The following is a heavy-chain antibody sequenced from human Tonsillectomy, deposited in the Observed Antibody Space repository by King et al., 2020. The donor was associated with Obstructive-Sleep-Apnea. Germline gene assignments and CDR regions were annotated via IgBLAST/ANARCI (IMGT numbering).Heavy chain of an antibody. D-gene: IGHD6-13*01. CDR3: VTDCEPQLLVGWFDP. CDR2: ISWNSGNI. V-gene: IGHV3-9*01. J-gene: IGHJ5*02. Sequence: QLVQSGGGLVQPGRSLRLSCAASGFTFDDSAMHWVRQAPGKGLEWVSGISWNSGNIAYADSVKGRFTISRDNAKNSLYLQMNSLRAEDTALYYCVTDCEPQLLVGWFDPWGQGTLVTVSS. CDR1: GFTFDDSA.